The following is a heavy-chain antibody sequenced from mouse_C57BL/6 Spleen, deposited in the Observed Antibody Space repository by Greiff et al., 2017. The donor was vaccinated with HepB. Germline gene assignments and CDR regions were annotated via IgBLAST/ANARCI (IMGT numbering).Heavy chain of an antibody. CDR3: ARLGSSSWYFDV. D-gene: IGHD1-1*01. J-gene: IGHJ1*03. Sequence: DVKLVESEGGLVQPGSSMKLSCTASGFTFSDYYMAWVRQVPEKGLEWVANINYDGSSTYYLDSLKSRFIISRDNAKNILYLQMSSLKSEDTATYYCARLGSSSWYFDVWGTGTTVTVSS. CDR2: INYDGSST. CDR1: GFTFSDYY. V-gene: IGHV5-16*01.